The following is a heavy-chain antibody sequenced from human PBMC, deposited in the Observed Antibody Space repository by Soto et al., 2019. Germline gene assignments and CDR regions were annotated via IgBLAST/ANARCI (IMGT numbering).Heavy chain of an antibody. CDR3: SRGIKGGLDA. CDR2: ISYDGSNK. D-gene: IGHD2-21*01. Sequence: ESGGGVVPPGRSLRLACATSGFVSKNYDIHWVRQAPGKGLAWLASISYDGSNKYYADSVKGRFTISRDNSKNTLSLQINSLGAEDTAVYYCSRGIKGGLDAWGPGTLVTVSS. V-gene: IGHV3-30*03. CDR1: GFVSKNYD. J-gene: IGHJ5*02.